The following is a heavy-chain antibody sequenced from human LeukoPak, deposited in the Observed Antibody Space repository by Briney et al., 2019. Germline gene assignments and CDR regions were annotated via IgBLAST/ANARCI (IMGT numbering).Heavy chain of an antibody. Sequence: GGSRRLSCAASGFTFSSYSMNWVRQAPGKGLEWVSSISSSSSYIYYADSVKGRFTISRDNAKNSLYLQMNSLRAEDTAVYYCARGSGWYYYYYGMDVWGQGTTVTVSS. V-gene: IGHV3-21*01. D-gene: IGHD6-19*01. J-gene: IGHJ6*02. CDR3: ARGSGWYYYYYGMDV. CDR1: GFTFSSYS. CDR2: ISSSSSYI.